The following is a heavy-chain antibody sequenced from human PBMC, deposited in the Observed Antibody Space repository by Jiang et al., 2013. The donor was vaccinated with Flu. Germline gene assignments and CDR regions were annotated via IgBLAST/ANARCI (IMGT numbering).Heavy chain of an antibody. CDR1: GFSLSTSGVG. D-gene: IGHD3-9*01. J-gene: IGHJ4*02. V-gene: IGHV2-5*02. Sequence: KPTQTLTLTCTFSGFSLSTSGVGVGWIRQPPGKALEWLALIYWDDDKRYSPSLKSRLTITKDTSKNQVVLTMTNMDPVDTATYYCASLRNGLNYDILTGYYISGTKGGQNFDYWGQGTLVTVSS. CDR3: ASLRNGLNYDILTGYYISGTKGGQNFDY. CDR2: IYWDDDK.